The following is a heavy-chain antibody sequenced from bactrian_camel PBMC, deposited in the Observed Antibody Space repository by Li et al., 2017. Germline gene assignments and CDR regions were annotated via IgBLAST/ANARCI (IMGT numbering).Heavy chain of an antibody. J-gene: IGHJ4*01. CDR2: FTPDGNS. V-gene: IGHV3S53*01. CDR1: GDIYSSSC. CDR3: VRGPRPRSGVCYLEPLPYNY. Sequence: HVQLVESGGGLVQPGGSLRLTCTTSGDIYSSSCMGWFRQAPGKEREGVAFVFTPDGNSVYGDSVKGRFTISQDDAKNSVILQMNSLKPEDTAMYYCVRGPRPRSGVCYLEPLPYNYWGQGTQVTVS. D-gene: IGHD1*01.